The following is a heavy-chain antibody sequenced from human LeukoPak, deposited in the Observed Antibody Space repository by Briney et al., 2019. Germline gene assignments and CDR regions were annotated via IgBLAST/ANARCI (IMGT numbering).Heavy chain of an antibody. J-gene: IGHJ5*02. CDR1: GFTFSSYA. CDR2: IRGGGAP. CDR3: ARCTIGDGSGWCTWFAP. D-gene: IGHD6-19*01. Sequence: AGGSLRLSCAASGFTFSSYAMSWVRQAPGKGLQWVSSIRGGGAPVYADSVKGRFTISRDDFKSTVFLQMDSLRPEDTAVYYCARCTIGDGSGWCTWFAPWGQGTLVTVSS. V-gene: IGHV3-23*01.